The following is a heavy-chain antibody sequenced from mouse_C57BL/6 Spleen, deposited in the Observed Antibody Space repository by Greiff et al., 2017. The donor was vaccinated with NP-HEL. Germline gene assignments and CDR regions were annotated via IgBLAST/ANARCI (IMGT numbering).Heavy chain of an antibody. Sequence: VQLQQPGAELVKPGASVKMSCKASGYTFTSYWITWVKQRPGQGLEWIGDIYPGSGSTNYNEKFKSKATLTVDTSSSTAYMQLSSLTSEDSAVYYCASGGRSTMVTRFAYWGQGTLVTVSA. D-gene: IGHD2-2*01. CDR3: ASGGRSTMVTRFAY. V-gene: IGHV1-55*01. J-gene: IGHJ3*01. CDR2: IYPGSGST. CDR1: GYTFTSYW.